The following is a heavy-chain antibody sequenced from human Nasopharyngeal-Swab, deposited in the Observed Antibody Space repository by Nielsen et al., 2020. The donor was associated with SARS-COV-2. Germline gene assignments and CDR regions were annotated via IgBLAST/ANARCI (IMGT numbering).Heavy chain of an antibody. V-gene: IGHV3-23*03. CDR3: AKGFGPYVTAADY. CDR2: VYSGGSGI. CDR1: GFIFGSYA. Sequence: ESLKISCAASGFIFGSYAMSSVRQAPGQGLERVSRVYSGGSGIRYADSVRGRFTISRDDSKNTVYLQMNGLRAEDTALYYCAKGFGPYVTAADYWGQGTLVTVSS. J-gene: IGHJ4*02. D-gene: IGHD2-21*02.